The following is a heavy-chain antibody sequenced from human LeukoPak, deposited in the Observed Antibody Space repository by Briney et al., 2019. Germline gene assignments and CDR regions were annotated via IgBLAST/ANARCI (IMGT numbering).Heavy chain of an antibody. D-gene: IGHD3-22*01. Sequence: PGGSLRLSCAASGFNVSSNYMSWVRQAPGKGLEWVSVIYSGGSTYYADSMKGRFTIYRDNSKNTLYLQMNSLRAEDTAVYYCARDRFYYDSSGYYHGYYFDYWGQGTLVTVSS. CDR3: ARDRFYYDSSGYYHGYYFDY. CDR1: GFNVSSNY. V-gene: IGHV3-53*01. CDR2: IYSGGST. J-gene: IGHJ4*02.